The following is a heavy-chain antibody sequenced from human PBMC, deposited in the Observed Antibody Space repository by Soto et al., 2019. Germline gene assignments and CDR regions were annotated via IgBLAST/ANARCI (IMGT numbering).Heavy chain of an antibody. Sequence: EVQLVESGGGLVQPGGSLRLSCAASGFTFSGYWMCWVRQAPGKGLEWVANIKQDGSDIHYLDSVKGRFTISRDNAKDSLYLQMNSLRXEDTAVXYCVREDYYGSGSLFWGQGTLVTVSS. CDR2: IKQDGSDI. CDR3: VREDYYGSGSLF. D-gene: IGHD3-10*01. V-gene: IGHV3-7*04. CDR1: GFTFSGYW. J-gene: IGHJ4*02.